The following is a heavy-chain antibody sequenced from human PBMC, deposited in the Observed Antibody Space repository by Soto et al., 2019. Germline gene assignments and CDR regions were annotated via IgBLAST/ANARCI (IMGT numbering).Heavy chain of an antibody. Sequence: GGSLRLSCAASGFTFSSYGMHWVRQAPGKGLEWVAVISYDGSSKYYADSVKGRFTISRDNSKNTLYLQMNSLRAEDTAVYYCVASLRAPARYYYYYGMDVWGQGTTVTVSS. CDR3: VASLRAPARYYYYYGMDV. D-gene: IGHD3-16*02. CDR2: ISYDGSSK. V-gene: IGHV3-30*03. CDR1: GFTFSSYG. J-gene: IGHJ6*02.